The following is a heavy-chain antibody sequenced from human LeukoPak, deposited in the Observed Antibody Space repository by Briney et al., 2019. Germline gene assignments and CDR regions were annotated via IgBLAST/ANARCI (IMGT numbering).Heavy chain of an antibody. V-gene: IGHV4-34*01. J-gene: IGHJ4*02. Sequence: SETLSLTCAVYGGSFSGYYWSWIRQPPGKGLEWIGEINHSGSTNYNPSLKSRVTISVDTSKNQFSLKLSSVTAADTAVYYCARASVARPRVDYWGQGTLVTVSS. CDR2: INHSGST. D-gene: IGHD6-6*01. CDR1: GGSFSGYY. CDR3: ARASVARPRVDY.